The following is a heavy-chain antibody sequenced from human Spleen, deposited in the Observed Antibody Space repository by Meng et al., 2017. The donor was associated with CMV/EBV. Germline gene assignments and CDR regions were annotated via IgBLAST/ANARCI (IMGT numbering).Heavy chain of an antibody. CDR1: GFTFNTYA. CDR3: VRDQGGESMIAVLIERFGMDV. V-gene: IGHV3-30*04. D-gene: IGHD3-22*01. Sequence: GGSLRLSCAASGFTFNTYAMHWVRQATGKGLEWVAVISYDGSNKYIADSVQGRLTISRDNSKNNLYLQMNSLTVEDTAVYYCVRDQGGESMIAVLIERFGMDVWGQGTTVTVSS. CDR2: ISYDGSNK. J-gene: IGHJ6*02.